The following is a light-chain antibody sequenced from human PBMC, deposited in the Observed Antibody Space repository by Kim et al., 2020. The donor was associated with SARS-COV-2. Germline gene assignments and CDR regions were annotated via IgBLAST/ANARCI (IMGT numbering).Light chain of an antibody. CDR3: QSYDISNQV. Sequence: GKAVTNSCTRSSGGIASNYVQWYRQRPGSSPATVIYDHHQRPSGVPDRFSGSIDSSSNSASLTISGLKTEDEADYYCQSYDISNQVFGGGTQLTVL. CDR1: SGGIASNY. CDR2: DHH. J-gene: IGLJ3*02. V-gene: IGLV6-57*01.